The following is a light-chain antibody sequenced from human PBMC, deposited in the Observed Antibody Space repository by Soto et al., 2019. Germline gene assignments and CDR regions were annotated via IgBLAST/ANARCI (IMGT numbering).Light chain of an antibody. J-gene: IGKJ2*01. V-gene: IGKV3-15*01. CDR1: QSVSSN. CDR2: GAS. Sequence: EIVMTQSPATLSVSPGERATLSCRASQSVSSNLAWYQQKPGQAPRLLIYGASTRATGIPARFSGSGSGTEVTPPISSLQAEDFAVYYCQQYNNWPPYTFGQGTKLEIK. CDR3: QQYNNWPPYT.